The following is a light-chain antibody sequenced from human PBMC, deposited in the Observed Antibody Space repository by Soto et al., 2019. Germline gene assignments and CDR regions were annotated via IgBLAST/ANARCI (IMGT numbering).Light chain of an antibody. CDR3: QHYHGWPIT. V-gene: IGKV3-15*01. Sequence: EIVMTQSPATLSLSPGEGVTVSCRASQSVSSHLAWYKHKPGQAPRLLFYDASTRATGIPARFSGSGSGTEVTLTISSLQSEDFEVYYCQHYHGWPITFGQGTRLEI. CDR2: DAS. CDR1: QSVSSH. J-gene: IGKJ5*01.